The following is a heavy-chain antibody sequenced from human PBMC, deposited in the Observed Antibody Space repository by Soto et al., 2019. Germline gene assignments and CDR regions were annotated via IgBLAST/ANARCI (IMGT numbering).Heavy chain of an antibody. V-gene: IGHV4-39*01. CDR2: IYYSGST. Sequence: QLQLQESGPGLVKPSETLSLTCTVSGGSISSSSYYWGWIRQPPGKGLEWIGSIYYSGSTYYNPSLKSRVTISVDTAKNQFSLKLSSVTDAYTAVYYCARTSYYYDGGGNDYWGQGNLVTVSS. J-gene: IGHJ4*02. CDR3: ARTSYYYDGGGNDY. D-gene: IGHD3-22*01. CDR1: GGSISSSSYY.